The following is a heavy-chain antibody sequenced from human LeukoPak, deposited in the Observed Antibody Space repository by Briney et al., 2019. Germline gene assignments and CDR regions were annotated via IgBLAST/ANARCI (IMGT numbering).Heavy chain of an antibody. CDR1: GFTFSSYW. Sequence: GGSLRLSCAASGFTFSSYWMSWVRQAPGKGLEWVSAVRVGSETYYADSVKGRLTISRDNSDNTVYLQMNSLRAEDTAVYYCARSTQSVPMTAIDYWGQGTLVTVSS. CDR3: ARSTQSVPMTAIDY. V-gene: IGHV3-23*01. CDR2: VRVGSET. J-gene: IGHJ4*02. D-gene: IGHD2-2*01.